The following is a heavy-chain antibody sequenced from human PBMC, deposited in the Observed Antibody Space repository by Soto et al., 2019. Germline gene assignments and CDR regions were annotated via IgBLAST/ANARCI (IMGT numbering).Heavy chain of an antibody. J-gene: IGHJ5*02. CDR3: ARLAAAGTCWLDP. V-gene: IGHV4-59*01. Sequence: QVQLQESGPGLVKPSETLSLTCTVSGGSISSYYWSWIRQPPGKGLGWIGYIYYSGRTNYNPSLKSRVTIPVDTSKNQFSLKLSSVTAADTAVYYCARLAAAGTCWLDPWGQGTLVTVSS. CDR1: GGSISSYY. CDR2: IYYSGRT. D-gene: IGHD6-13*01.